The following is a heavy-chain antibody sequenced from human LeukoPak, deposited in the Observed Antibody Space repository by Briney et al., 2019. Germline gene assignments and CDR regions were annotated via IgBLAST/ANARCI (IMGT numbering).Heavy chain of an antibody. Sequence: ASVKVSCKASGYTFTSYAMNWVRQAPGQGLEWMGWINTNTGNPTYAQGFTGRFVFSLDTSVSTAYLQISSLKAEDTAVYYCARPSPPAYSSSWYFSWGQGDYYYYYYYMDVWGKGTTVTVSS. V-gene: IGHV7-4-1*02. CDR1: GYTFTSYA. CDR2: INTNTGNP. D-gene: IGHD6-13*01. CDR3: ARPSPPAYSSSWYFSWGQGDYYYYYYYMDV. J-gene: IGHJ6*03.